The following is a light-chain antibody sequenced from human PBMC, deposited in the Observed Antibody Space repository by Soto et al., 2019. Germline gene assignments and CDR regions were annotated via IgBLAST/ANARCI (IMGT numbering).Light chain of an antibody. V-gene: IGLV2-11*01. CDR2: DVS. CDR3: CSFTSSNTHV. Sequence: QSVLTQPRSMSGSPAQSVTISCTGTSSDVGGYNYVSWYQQHPGKAPKLMIYDVSQRPSGVPDRFSGSKSGNTASLTISGLQAEDEADYYCCSFTSSNTHVFGTGTKVTVL. J-gene: IGLJ1*01. CDR1: SSDVGGYNY.